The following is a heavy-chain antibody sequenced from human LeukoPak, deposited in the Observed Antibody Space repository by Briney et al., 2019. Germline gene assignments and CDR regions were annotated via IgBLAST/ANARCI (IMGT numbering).Heavy chain of an antibody. CDR2: IKQDGSQR. J-gene: IGHJ4*02. V-gene: IGHV3-7*01. CDR3: ARRGGSSSRRSPIDY. Sequence: GGSLRPSCTAAGFTFRDYWMTWVRQAPGKGREWGATIKQDGSQRYYVDSVRGRFTISRDNAKNSLFLQMNGLRAEDTAVYYCARRGGSSSRRSPIDYWGQGTLVTVSS. CDR1: GFTFRDYW. D-gene: IGHD6-6*01.